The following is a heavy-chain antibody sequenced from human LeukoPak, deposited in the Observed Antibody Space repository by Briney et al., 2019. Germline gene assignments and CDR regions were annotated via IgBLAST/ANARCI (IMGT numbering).Heavy chain of an antibody. V-gene: IGHV4-39*01. J-gene: IGHJ4*02. Sequence: SETLSLTCTVSGGSISSSSYYWGWIRQPPGKGLEWIGSIYYSGSTYYNPSLKSRVTTSVDTSKNQFSLKLSSVTAADTAVYYCARGLRITMIVVVVTTSYYFDYWGQGTLVTVSS. CDR2: IYYSGST. CDR3: ARGLRITMIVVVVTTSYYFDY. CDR1: GGSISSSSYY. D-gene: IGHD3-22*01.